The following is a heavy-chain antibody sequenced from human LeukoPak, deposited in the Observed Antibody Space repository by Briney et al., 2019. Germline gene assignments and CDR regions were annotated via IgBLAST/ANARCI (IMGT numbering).Heavy chain of an antibody. V-gene: IGHV4-59*01. J-gene: IGHJ3*02. D-gene: IGHD6-19*01. CDR3: ARARSGWYVDAFDI. Sequence: SETLSLTCTVSGGSISSYYWSWLRQPPGKGLEWIGYIYYSGSTNYNPSLKSRVTISVDTSKNQFSLKLSSVTAADTAVYYCARARSGWYVDAFDIWGQGTMVTVSS. CDR2: IYYSGST. CDR1: GGSISSYY.